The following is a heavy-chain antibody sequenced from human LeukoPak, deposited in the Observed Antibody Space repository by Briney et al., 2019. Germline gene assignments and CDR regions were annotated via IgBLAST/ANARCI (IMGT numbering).Heavy chain of an antibody. CDR2: INWNGGST. Sequence: GGSLRLSCAASGFTFDDYGMSWVRQAPGKGLEWVSGINWNGGSTGYADSVKGRFTISRDNAKNSLYLQMNSLRAEDTALYYCARQQYQLLSGYYYMDVWGKGTTVTVSS. D-gene: IGHD2-2*01. CDR3: ARQQYQLLSGYYYMDV. CDR1: GFTFDDYG. V-gene: IGHV3-20*04. J-gene: IGHJ6*03.